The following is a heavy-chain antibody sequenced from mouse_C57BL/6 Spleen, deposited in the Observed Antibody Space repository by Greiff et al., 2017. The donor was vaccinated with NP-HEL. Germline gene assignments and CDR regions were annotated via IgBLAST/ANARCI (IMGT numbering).Heavy chain of an antibody. CDR2: ISDGGSYT. Sequence: EVKLMESGGGLVKPGGSLKLSCAASGFTFSSYAMSWVRQTPEKRLEWVATISDGGSYTYYPDTVKGRFTISRDTAKNNLYLQMSHLKSEDTAMYYCSRGGIYYGYDGAMDYWGQGTSVTVSS. J-gene: IGHJ4*01. V-gene: IGHV5-4*03. CDR3: SRGGIYYGYDGAMDY. D-gene: IGHD2-2*01. CDR1: GFTFSSYA.